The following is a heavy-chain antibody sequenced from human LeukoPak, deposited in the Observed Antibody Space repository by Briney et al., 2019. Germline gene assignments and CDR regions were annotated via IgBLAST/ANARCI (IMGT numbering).Heavy chain of an antibody. CDR2: IYYSGST. J-gene: IGHJ5*02. V-gene: IGHV4-59*08. D-gene: IGHD3-9*01. Sequence: SETLSLTCTVSGGSISSYYWSWIRQPPGKGLEWIGYIYYSGSTNYNPSLKSRVTISVDTSKNQFSLKLSSVTAADTAVYYCARYFKVPANWFDPWGQGTLVTVSS. CDR3: ARYFKVPANWFDP. CDR1: GGSISSYY.